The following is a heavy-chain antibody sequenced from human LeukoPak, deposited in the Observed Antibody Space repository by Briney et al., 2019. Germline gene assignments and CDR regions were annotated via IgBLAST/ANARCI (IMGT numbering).Heavy chain of an antibody. CDR3: ARVDTAMVTGYYYMDV. D-gene: IGHD5-18*01. Sequence: SETLSLTCTVSGGSISSSSYYWGWIRQPPGKGLEWIGSIYYSGSTYYNPSLKSRVTISVDTSKNQFSLKLSSVTAADTAVYYCARVDTAMVTGYYYMDVWGKGTTATVSS. CDR1: GGSISSSSYY. V-gene: IGHV4-39*07. CDR2: IYYSGST. J-gene: IGHJ6*03.